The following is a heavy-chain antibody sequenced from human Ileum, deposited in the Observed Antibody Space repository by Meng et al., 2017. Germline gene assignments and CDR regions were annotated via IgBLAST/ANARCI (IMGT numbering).Heavy chain of an antibody. CDR3: VRYASLEY. J-gene: IGHJ4*02. D-gene: IGHD2-2*01. CDR2: IKEDGSKK. Sequence: GESLKISCAASGFTFSDSWMSWVRQAPGKGLQWVARIKEDGSKKDYVDSVKGRFTISRDNAKNSLFLQMNSLRAEDTAVYYCVRYASLEYWGQGTLVTVSS. V-gene: IGHV3-7*01. CDR1: GFTFSDSW.